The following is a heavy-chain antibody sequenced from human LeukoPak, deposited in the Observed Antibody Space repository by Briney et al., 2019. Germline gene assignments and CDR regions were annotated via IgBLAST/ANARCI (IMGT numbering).Heavy chain of an antibody. V-gene: IGHV1-69*13. CDR3: ARAPYYYGSGGYYSFDY. Sequence: SVKVSCKASGGTFSSYAISWVRQAPGQGLEWMGGIIPIFGTANYAQKFQGRVTITADESTSTAYMELSSLRSEDTAVYYCARAPYYYGSGGYYSFDYWGQGTLVTVSS. CDR1: GGTFSSYA. CDR2: IIPIFGTA. D-gene: IGHD3-10*01. J-gene: IGHJ4*02.